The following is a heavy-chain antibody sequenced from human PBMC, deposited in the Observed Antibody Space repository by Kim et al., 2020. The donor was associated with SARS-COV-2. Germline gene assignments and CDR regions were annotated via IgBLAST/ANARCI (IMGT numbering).Heavy chain of an antibody. CDR2: INGDGRST. CDR3: ARGGSGSLDY. Sequence: GGSLRLSCAASGFTFSRYWMHWVRQAPGKGLVWVSHINGDGRSTSYADSVKGRVTISRDNAKNTLYLQMNSLRAEDTAVYYCARGGSGSLDYWGQGTQGT. CDR1: GFTFSRYW. V-gene: IGHV3-74*01. J-gene: IGHJ4*02. D-gene: IGHD3-16*01.